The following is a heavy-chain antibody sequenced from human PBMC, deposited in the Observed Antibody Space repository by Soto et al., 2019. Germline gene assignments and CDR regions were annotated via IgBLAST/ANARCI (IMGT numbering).Heavy chain of an antibody. J-gene: IGHJ3*01. CDR2: TYYRSKWYN. CDR1: GGCVARNSAA. D-gene: IGHD3-10*01. V-gene: IGHV6-1*01. CDR3: ARAAYASGIYRSLLD. Sequence: SPTLSLTCASCGGCVARNSAAGAWMRQSPSRGFEWLGRTYYRSKWYNDYAVSVKSRITIIPDTCKNQFSLQLNSVTPEDTAVYYCARAAYASGIYRSLLDWGQGTMV.